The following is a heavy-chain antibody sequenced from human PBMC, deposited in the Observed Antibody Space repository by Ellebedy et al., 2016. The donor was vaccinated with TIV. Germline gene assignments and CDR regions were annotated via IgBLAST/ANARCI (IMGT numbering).Heavy chain of an antibody. CDR1: GFTFSSYA. Sequence: GESLKISCAASGFTFSSYAMNWVRQAPGKGLEWVSGISGSGDRTYYADSVKGRFTISRDNSKNTLYLQMNSLRGEDTAIYYCAKDKYSSGWYGWFDPWGQGTLVTVSS. CDR2: ISGSGDRT. J-gene: IGHJ5*02. D-gene: IGHD6-19*01. V-gene: IGHV3-23*01. CDR3: AKDKYSSGWYGWFDP.